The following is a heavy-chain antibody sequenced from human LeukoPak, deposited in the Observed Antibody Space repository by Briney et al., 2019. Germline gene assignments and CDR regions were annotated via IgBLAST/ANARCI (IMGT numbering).Heavy chain of an antibody. D-gene: IGHD2-15*01. CDR1: GYTFTSYD. V-gene: IGHV1-8*03. Sequence: ASVKVSCKASGYTFTSYDINWVRQATGQGLEWMGWMNPNSGNTGYAQKFQGRVTITRNTSISTAYMELSSLRSEDTAVYYCARACGSCYSNYYYYMDVWGKGTTVTVSS. J-gene: IGHJ6*03. CDR3: ARACGSCYSNYYYYMDV. CDR2: MNPNSGNT.